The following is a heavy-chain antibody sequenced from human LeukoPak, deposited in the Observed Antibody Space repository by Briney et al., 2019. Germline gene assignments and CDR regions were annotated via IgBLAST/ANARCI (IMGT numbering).Heavy chain of an antibody. CDR3: ARGAVCSSTSCPRSWFDP. D-gene: IGHD2-2*01. Sequence: PSETLSLTCAVYGGSFSGYYWSWIRQPPGKGLEWIGEINHSGSTTYNPALKSRVTISVDTSKNQFSLKLSSVTVADTAVYYCARGAVCSSTSCPRSWFDPWGQGTLVTVSS. V-gene: IGHV4-34*01. J-gene: IGHJ5*02. CDR1: GGSFSGYY. CDR2: INHSGST.